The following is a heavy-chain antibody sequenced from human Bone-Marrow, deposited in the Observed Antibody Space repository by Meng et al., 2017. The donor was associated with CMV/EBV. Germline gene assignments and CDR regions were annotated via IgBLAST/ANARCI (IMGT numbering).Heavy chain of an antibody. CDR3: ARTMYRFWNGFYYGGVGDFYYYAMDV. V-gene: IGHV5-51*01. Sequence: GASLKISCEGSGYSFTSYRVARVRQMPGKGLDWMGIIYPDDSDTRYSPSFEGHVTISADKAITTAYLQWSSLKASVTAIYYCARTMYRFWNGFYYGGVGDFYYYAMDVWGQGTTVTVSS. D-gene: IGHD3-3*01. J-gene: IGHJ6*02. CDR1: GYSFTSYR. CDR2: IYPDDSDT.